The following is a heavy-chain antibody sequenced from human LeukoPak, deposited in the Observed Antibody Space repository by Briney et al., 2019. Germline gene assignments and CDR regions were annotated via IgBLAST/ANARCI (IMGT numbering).Heavy chain of an antibody. D-gene: IGHD6-19*01. V-gene: IGHV3-23*01. J-gene: IGHJ4*01. CDR3: AKDSSGCYQGGWTSFDY. CDR2: ISGSGSST. CDR1: GFTFTSYA. Sequence: PGGSLRLSCAASGFTFTSYAMNWVRQAPGKGLEWVSTISGSGSSTYYVDSVKGRFTISRENSKNTLYRQMTSLRAEDTPEYYWAKDSSGCYQGGWTSFDYWGQEPWSPSPQ.